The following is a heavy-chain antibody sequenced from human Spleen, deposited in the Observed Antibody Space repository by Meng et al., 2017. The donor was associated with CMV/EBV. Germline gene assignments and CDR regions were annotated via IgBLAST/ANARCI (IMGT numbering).Heavy chain of an antibody. V-gene: IGHV3-74*01. CDR2: INPDGSGT. Sequence: GESLKISCAASGFTFSRYWMHWVRQAPGEGLVWVSRINPDGSGTSYADSVKGRFTISRDNANKSLYLHMNSLRSDDTALYYCAREGRDLDYWGQGTLVTVSS. CDR3: AREGRDLDY. D-gene: IGHD2-15*01. J-gene: IGHJ4*02. CDR1: GFTFSRYW.